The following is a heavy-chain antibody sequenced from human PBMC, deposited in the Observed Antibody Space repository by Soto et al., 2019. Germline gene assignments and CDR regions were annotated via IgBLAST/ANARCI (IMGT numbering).Heavy chain of an antibody. D-gene: IGHD1-26*01. CDR2: ISWDGGST. V-gene: IGHV3-43*01. J-gene: IGHJ4*02. Sequence: PGGSLRLSCAASGFTFDDYTMHWVRQAPGKGLEWVSLISWDGGSTYYADSVKGRFTISRDNSKNSLYLQMNSLRTEDTALYYCARASGSYSPFDYWGQGTLVTVSS. CDR3: ARASGSYSPFDY. CDR1: GFTFDDYT.